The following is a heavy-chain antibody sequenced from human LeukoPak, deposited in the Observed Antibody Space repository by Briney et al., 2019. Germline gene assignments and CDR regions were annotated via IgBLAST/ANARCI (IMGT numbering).Heavy chain of an antibody. CDR3: ASTRVGLWFDP. CDR2: IYYSGST. V-gene: IGHV4-59*01. CDR1: GGSISSYY. D-gene: IGHD3-10*02. J-gene: IGHJ5*02. Sequence: SETLSLTCTVSGGSISSYYCSWIRQPPGKGLEWIGYIYYSGSTNYNPSLKSRVTRSVDTSKNQFSLKLSSVTAADTAVYYCASTRVGLWFDPWGQGTLVTVSS.